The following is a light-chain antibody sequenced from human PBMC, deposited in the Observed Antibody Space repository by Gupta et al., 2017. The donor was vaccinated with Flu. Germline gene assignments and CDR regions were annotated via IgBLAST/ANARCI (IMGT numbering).Light chain of an antibody. CDR3: CSFGGSGTWI. CDR2: DVN. CDR1: TSNVGSYDS. Sequence: QSALTQPRSVFGSPGQSVTMSCTGATSNVGSYDSVSWYQQRPGKAPQLIISDVNERPAGVTHRFSASKSGNTASLTISGLQPEDEGDYYCCSFGGSGTWIFGAGTKVTVL. J-gene: IGLJ2*01. V-gene: IGLV2-11*01.